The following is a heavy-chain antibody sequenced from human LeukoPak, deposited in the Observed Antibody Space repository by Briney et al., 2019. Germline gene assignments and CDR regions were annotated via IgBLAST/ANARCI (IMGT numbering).Heavy chain of an antibody. J-gene: IGHJ3*02. CDR2: INPNSGGT. Sequence: ASVKVSCKASGYTFTCYYMHWVRQAPGQGIEGRGWINPNSGGTNYAQKFQGWVTMTRDTSISTAYMELSRLRSDDTAVYYCARDLLTVSSSSPRGDAFDIWGQGTMVTVSS. V-gene: IGHV1-2*04. CDR3: ARDLLTVSSSSPRGDAFDI. CDR1: GYTFTCYY. D-gene: IGHD6-6*01.